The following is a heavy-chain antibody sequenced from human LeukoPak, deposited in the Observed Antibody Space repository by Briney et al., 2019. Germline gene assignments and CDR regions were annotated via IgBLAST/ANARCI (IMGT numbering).Heavy chain of an antibody. V-gene: IGHV1-69*05. D-gene: IGHD4-11*01. CDR3: ARGRTTGEFDY. Sequence: GSSVKVSCKASGGTFSSHAISWVRQAPGQGLEWMGVINPIFHTPTYAKKFQGRLTITKDESMSTASMDLSSLISDDTAAYYCARGRTTGEFDYWGQGTLVTVSS. CDR1: GGTFSSHA. J-gene: IGHJ4*02. CDR2: INPIFHTP.